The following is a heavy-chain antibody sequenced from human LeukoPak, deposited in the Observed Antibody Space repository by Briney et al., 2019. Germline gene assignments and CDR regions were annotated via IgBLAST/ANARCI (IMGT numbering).Heavy chain of an antibody. CDR1: GGTFSSYA. J-gene: IGHJ4*02. V-gene: IGHV1-69*13. CDR3: ARAPSKGLRYFDGGWFEY. Sequence: GASVKVSCKASGGTFSSYAISWVRQAPGQGLEWMGGIIPIFGTANYAQKFQGRVTITADESTSTAYMELSSLRSEDTAVYYCARAPSKGLRYFDGGWFEYWGQGTLVTVSS. D-gene: IGHD3-9*01. CDR2: IIPIFGTA.